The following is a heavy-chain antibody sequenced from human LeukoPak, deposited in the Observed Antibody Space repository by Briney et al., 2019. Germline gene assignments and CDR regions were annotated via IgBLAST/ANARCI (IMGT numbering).Heavy chain of an antibody. Sequence: GGSLRLSCAASGFTLSSYWMSWVRQALGKGLEWVANIKQDGSEKYYVDSVKGRFTISRDNAKNSLYLQMNSLRAEDTAVYYCARRYFDLWGRGTLVTVSS. CDR3: ARRYFDL. CDR1: GFTLSSYW. CDR2: IKQDGSEK. V-gene: IGHV3-7*03. J-gene: IGHJ2*01.